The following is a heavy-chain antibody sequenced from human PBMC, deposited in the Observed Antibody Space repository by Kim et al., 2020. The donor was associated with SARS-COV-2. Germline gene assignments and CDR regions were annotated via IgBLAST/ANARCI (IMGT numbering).Heavy chain of an antibody. CDR1: GFTFSISW. V-gene: IGHV3-7*01. Sequence: GGSLRLSCAASGFTFSISWMSWYRQAPGKGLEWVANIKEDGSQKYYVDSVKGRFTISRDNADYSLFLQMNSLKFEDTAVYYCARDQNPAYRDFPHWGQGTLVTVSS. CDR3: ARDQNPAYRDFPH. CDR2: IKEDGSQK. J-gene: IGHJ1*01.